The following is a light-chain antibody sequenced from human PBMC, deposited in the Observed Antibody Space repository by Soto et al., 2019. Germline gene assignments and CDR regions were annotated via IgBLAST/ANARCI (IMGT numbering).Light chain of an antibody. CDR3: QQYDSSPRT. J-gene: IGKJ5*01. Sequence: DIVLTQSPGTLSLSPGERATLSCGASQNVYSNYLAWYQQKPGHAPRLLIYAAFVRATGIPDRFSGSGSGTDFTLTISGLEPEDLAVYYCQQYDSSPRTFGQGTDWRL. CDR2: AAF. CDR1: QNVYSNY. V-gene: IGKV3-20*01.